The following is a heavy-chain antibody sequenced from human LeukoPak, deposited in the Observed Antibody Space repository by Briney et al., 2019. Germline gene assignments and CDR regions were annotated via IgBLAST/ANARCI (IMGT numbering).Heavy chain of an antibody. D-gene: IGHD7-27*01. J-gene: IGHJ3*02. CDR2: IIPILGIA. V-gene: IGHV1-69*04. CDR3: ASHWGGDAFDI. Sequence: SVKVSCKASGGTFSSYAISWVRQAPGQGLEWMGRIIPILGIANYAQKFQGRVTITADKSTSTAYMELSSLRSEDTAVYYCASHWGGDAFDIWGQGTMVTVSS. CDR1: GGTFSSYA.